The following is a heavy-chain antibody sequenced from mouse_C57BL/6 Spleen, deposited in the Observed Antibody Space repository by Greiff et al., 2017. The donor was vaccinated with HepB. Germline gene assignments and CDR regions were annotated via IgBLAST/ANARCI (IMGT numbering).Heavy chain of an antibody. D-gene: IGHD1-1*01. J-gene: IGHJ2*01. CDR3: VSITTVVAPSFDY. Sequence: VHVKQSVAELVRPGASVKLSCTASGFNIKNTYMHWVKQRPEQGLEWIGRIDPANGNTKYAPKFQGKATITADTSSNTAYLQLSSLTSEDTAIYYCVSITTVVAPSFDYWGQGTTLTVSS. CDR2: IDPANGNT. CDR1: GFNIKNTY. V-gene: IGHV14-3*01.